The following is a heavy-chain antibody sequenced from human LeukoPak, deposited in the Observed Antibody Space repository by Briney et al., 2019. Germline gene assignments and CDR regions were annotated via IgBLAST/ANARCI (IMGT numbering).Heavy chain of an antibody. CDR3: AREDSSGYYGMDV. CDR1: GFTFSSYG. D-gene: IGHD3-22*01. V-gene: IGHV3-33*01. CDR2: IWYDGNNK. J-gene: IGHJ6*02. Sequence: PGRSLRLSCAASGFTFSSYGMHWVRQAPGKGLEWVAVIWYDGNNKYYADSVKGRFTISRDNSKNTLYLQMNSLRAEDTAVYYCAREDSSGYYGMDVWGQGTTVTVSS.